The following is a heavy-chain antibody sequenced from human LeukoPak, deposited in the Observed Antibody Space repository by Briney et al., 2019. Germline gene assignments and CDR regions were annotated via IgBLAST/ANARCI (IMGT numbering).Heavy chain of an antibody. CDR2: IYYSGST. D-gene: IGHD3-3*01. Sequence: ASETLYLTCTVSGGSVSSGSYYWSWIRQPPGKGLEWIGYIYYSGSTNYNPSLKSRVTISVDTSKNQFSLKLSSVTAADTAVYYCAREIRYDFWSGNFDYWGQGTLVTVSS. J-gene: IGHJ4*02. CDR3: AREIRYDFWSGNFDY. V-gene: IGHV4-61*01. CDR1: GGSVSSGSYY.